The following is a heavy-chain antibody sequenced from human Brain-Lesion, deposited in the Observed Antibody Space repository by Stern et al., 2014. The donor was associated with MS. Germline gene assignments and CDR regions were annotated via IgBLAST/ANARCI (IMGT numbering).Heavy chain of an antibody. D-gene: IGHD2-15*01. Sequence: QVQLVESGPGLVKPSETLSLTCTVAGGSVSSTSYAWAWIRQPPGKGLEWIGTIYYSGNTYYSPSLQSRLPISLDTSKNHFSLQLRSGTAADTAVYYCAGEEDIRYCSGGSCTGNWFDPWGQGTLVTVSS. CDR3: AGEEDIRYCSGGSCTGNWFDP. CDR1: GGSVSSTSYA. J-gene: IGHJ5*02. CDR2: IYYSGNT. V-gene: IGHV4-39*02.